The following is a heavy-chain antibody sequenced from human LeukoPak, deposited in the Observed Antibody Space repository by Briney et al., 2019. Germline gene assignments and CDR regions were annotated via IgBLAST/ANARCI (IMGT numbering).Heavy chain of an antibody. D-gene: IGHD3-22*01. Sequence: SETLPLTCTVSGGSISSYYWSWIRQPPGKGLEWIGYIYYSGSTNYNPSLKSRVTISVDTSKNQFSLKLSSVTAADTAVYYCARASGYYYRFDYWGQGTLVTVSS. J-gene: IGHJ4*02. CDR1: GGSISSYY. CDR2: IYYSGST. V-gene: IGHV4-59*01. CDR3: ARASGYYYRFDY.